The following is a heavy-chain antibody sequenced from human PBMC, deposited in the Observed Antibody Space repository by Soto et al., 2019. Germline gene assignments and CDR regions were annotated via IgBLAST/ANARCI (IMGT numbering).Heavy chain of an antibody. CDR1: GXSFSGSS. V-gene: IGHV3-73*01. Sequence: GSLRLSCAASGXSFSGSSIHWVRQASGKGLEWVGRIRAKSNKYATLYAESLKGRFTISRDYSQSTAYLEMNSLKTEDTAVYYCNSGSYYSSIWGQGTLVTVSS. CDR2: IRAKSNKYAT. D-gene: IGHD1-26*01. J-gene: IGHJ4*02. CDR3: NSGSYYSSI.